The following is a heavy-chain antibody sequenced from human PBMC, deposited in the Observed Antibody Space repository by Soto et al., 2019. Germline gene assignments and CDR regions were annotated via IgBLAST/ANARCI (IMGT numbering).Heavy chain of an antibody. Sequence: ASVKVSCKASGYTFTSYYMHWVRQAPGQGLEWMGIINPSGGSTSYAQKFQGRVTMTRDTSTSTVYMELSSLRSEDTAVYYCARAGDGTGYCSSTSCSHMDVWGKGTTVTVSS. V-gene: IGHV1-46*03. J-gene: IGHJ6*03. CDR1: GYTFTSYY. CDR2: INPSGGST. D-gene: IGHD2-2*01. CDR3: ARAGDGTGYCSSTSCSHMDV.